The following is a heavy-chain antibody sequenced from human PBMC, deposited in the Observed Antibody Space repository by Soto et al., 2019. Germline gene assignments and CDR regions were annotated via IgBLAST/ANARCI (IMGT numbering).Heavy chain of an antibody. J-gene: IGHJ4*02. CDR3: AHRVGLQGNWNGGYFDF. Sequence: QVTLEESGPTRVKPTQTLTLTCTFSGFSLATSGVGVGWVRQPPGKALERLAVIYWDEDKRYSPSLRSRLTVTKDTSRNQVVLTMTNMDPVDTATYYCAHRVGLQGNWNGGYFDFWGQGALVTVSS. D-gene: IGHD1-1*01. CDR1: GFSLATSGVG. V-gene: IGHV2-5*02. CDR2: IYWDEDK.